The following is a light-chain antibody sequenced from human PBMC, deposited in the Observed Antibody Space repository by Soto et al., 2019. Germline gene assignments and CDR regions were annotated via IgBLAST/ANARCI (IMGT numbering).Light chain of an antibody. CDR3: LQDHSYPRT. J-gene: IGKJ1*01. Sequence: DIQMTQSPSSLSASVGDRVTITCRASQAIRNDVGWYQQKPGKDPKRLIYVASRLESGVPSRFSGSGFGTEFTLTISGLQPEDFATYYCLQDHSYPRTFGQGTKVDIK. CDR2: VAS. CDR1: QAIRND. V-gene: IGKV1-17*01.